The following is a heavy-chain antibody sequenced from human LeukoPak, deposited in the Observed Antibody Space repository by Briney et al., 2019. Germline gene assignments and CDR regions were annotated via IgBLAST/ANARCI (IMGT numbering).Heavy chain of an antibody. V-gene: IGHV3-53*01. J-gene: IGHJ4*02. CDR2: IYSGGST. D-gene: IGHD2-2*01. Sequence: GGSLRLSCAASGFTVSSNFMSWVRQAPGKGLEWVSVIYSGGSTYYADSVKGRFTISRDNSKNTLYLQMTSLRAEDTAVYYCARGGTYQPLLGYWGQGTLVTVSS. CDR3: ARGGTYQPLLGY. CDR1: GFTVSSNF.